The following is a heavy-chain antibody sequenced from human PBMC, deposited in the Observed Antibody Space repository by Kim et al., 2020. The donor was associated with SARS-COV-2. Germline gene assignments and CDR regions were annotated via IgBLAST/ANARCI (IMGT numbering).Heavy chain of an antibody. D-gene: IGHD2-2*01. V-gene: IGHV1-69*13. Sequence: SVKVSCKASGGTFSSYAISWVRQAPGQGLEWMGGIIPIFGTANYAQKFQGRVTITADESTSTAYMELSSLRSEDTAVYYCAREGYCSSTSCYLGYWGQGTLVTVSS. CDR3: AREGYCSSTSCYLGY. CDR2: IIPIFGTA. J-gene: IGHJ4*02. CDR1: GGTFSSYA.